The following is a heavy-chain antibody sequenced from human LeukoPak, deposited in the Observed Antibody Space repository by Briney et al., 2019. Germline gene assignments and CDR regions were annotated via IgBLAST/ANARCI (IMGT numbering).Heavy chain of an antibody. CDR1: GFTFSSYS. Sequence: PGGSLRLSCAASGFTFSSYSMNWVRQAPGRGLEWVSSISSSSSYIYYADSVKGRFTISRDNAKNSLYLQLSSLRAEDTAVYYCVRLYDDYTNGHFDSWGQGTLVTVSS. J-gene: IGHJ4*02. CDR2: ISSSSSYI. CDR3: VRLYDDYTNGHFDS. V-gene: IGHV3-21*01. D-gene: IGHD4-11*01.